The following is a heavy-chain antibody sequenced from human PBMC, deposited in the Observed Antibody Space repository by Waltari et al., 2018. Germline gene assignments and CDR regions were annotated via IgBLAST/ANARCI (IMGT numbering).Heavy chain of an antibody. V-gene: IGHV4-39*01. CDR1: GDSISNNNYY. CDR2: IHYSGNT. CDR3: ARHPHEYSSPYYFDF. D-gene: IGHD6-6*01. J-gene: IGHJ4*02. Sequence: QLQLQESGPGLVEPSETLSLTCTASGDSISNNNYYWGWIRQPRGTGLQWIGSIHYSGNTQYNPSLNSPATISVDTSKNQFSLKLNSVTAADTAVYYCARHPHEYSSPYYFDFWGQGTLVTVSS.